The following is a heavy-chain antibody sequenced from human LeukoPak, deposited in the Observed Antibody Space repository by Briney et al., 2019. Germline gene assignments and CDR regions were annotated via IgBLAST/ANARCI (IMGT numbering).Heavy chain of an antibody. V-gene: IGHV5-51*01. D-gene: IGHD5-12*01. Sequence: GESLKISCKGSGYYFTNWIGWVRQMPGKGLEWMGIIHPVNSDTRYSPSFQGQVTISADKSISTAYLQWSSLKASDTAMYYCARQVGYGTYYFDYWGQGTLVTVSS. J-gene: IGHJ4*02. CDR3: ARQVGYGTYYFDY. CDR2: IHPVNSDT. CDR1: GYYFTNW.